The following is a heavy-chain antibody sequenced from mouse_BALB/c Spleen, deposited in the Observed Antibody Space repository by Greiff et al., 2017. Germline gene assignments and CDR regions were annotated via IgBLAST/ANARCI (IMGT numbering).Heavy chain of an antibody. J-gene: IGHJ4*01. D-gene: IGHD2-4*01. CDR1: GYTFTSYV. CDR3: ARGGYDYDNYAMDY. V-gene: IGHV1-14*01. CDR2: INPYNDGT. Sequence: EVQLQQSGPELVKPGASVKMSCKASGYTFTSYVMHWVKQKPGQGLEWIGYINPYNDGTKYNEKFKGKATLTSDKSSSTAYMELSSLTSEDSAVYYCARGGYDYDNYAMDYWGQGTSVTVSS.